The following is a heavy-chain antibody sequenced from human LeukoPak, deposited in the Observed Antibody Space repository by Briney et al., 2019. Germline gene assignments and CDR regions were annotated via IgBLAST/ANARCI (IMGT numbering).Heavy chain of an antibody. D-gene: IGHD3-9*01. Sequence: GASVKVSCKASGYTFTSYDINWVRQATGQGLEWMGWMNPNSGNTGYAQKFQGRVTITRNASISTAYMELSSLRSEDTAVYYCARATMRYFDWLSRYGMDVWGQGTTVTVSS. CDR2: MNPNSGNT. V-gene: IGHV1-8*03. J-gene: IGHJ6*02. CDR1: GYTFTSYD. CDR3: ARATMRYFDWLSRYGMDV.